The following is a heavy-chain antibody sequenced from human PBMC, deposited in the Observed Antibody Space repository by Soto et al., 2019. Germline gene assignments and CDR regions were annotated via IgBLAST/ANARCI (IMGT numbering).Heavy chain of an antibody. J-gene: IGHJ4*02. CDR1: GGSISSSSYY. V-gene: IGHV4-39*01. CDR2: IYYSGST. D-gene: IGHD4-17*01. CDR3: ARNYGDYTYYFDY. Sequence: SETLSLTCTVSGGSISSSSYYWGWIRQPPGKGLEWIGSIYYSGSTYYNPSLKSRVTISVDTPKKQFSLRLSSVTAADTAVYYCARNYGDYTYYFDYWGQGTLVTVSS.